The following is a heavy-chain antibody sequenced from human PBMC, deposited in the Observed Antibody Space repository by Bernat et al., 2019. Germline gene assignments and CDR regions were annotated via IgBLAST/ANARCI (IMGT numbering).Heavy chain of an antibody. D-gene: IGHD6-19*01. CDR1: GGSISSYY. V-gene: IGHV4-59*06. Sequence: QVQLQESGPGLVKPSETLSLTCTVSGGSISSYYWSWIRQHPGKGLEWIGYIYYSGSTYYNPSLKSRVTISVDTSKNQFSLKLSSVTAADTAVYYCARGNIAVAAGTDAFDIWGQGTMVTVSS. CDR3: ARGNIAVAAGTDAFDI. J-gene: IGHJ3*02. CDR2: IYYSGST.